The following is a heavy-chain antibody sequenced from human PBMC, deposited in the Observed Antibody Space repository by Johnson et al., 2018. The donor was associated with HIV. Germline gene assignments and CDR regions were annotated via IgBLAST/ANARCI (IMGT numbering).Heavy chain of an antibody. Sequence: QVQLVESGGGVVQPGGSLRLSCAASGFPFSSYGMHWVRQAPGKGLEWVAFIRYDGSNKYYADSVKGRFTISRDNSKHTLYLQMNSLRAEDTAVYYCAAPDIVVVVALEGDAFDIWGQGTMVTVSS. J-gene: IGHJ3*02. CDR2: IRYDGSNK. V-gene: IGHV3-30*02. CDR3: AAPDIVVVVALEGDAFDI. D-gene: IGHD2-15*01. CDR1: GFPFSSYG.